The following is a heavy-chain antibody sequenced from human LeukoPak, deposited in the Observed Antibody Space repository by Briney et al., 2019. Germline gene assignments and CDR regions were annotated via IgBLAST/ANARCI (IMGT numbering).Heavy chain of an antibody. CDR2: INHSGST. V-gene: IGHV4-34*01. J-gene: IGHJ5*02. D-gene: IGHD3-10*01. Sequence: SETLSLTCAVYGGSFSGYYWSWIRQPPGKGLEWIGEINHSGSTNYNPSLKSRVTISVDTFKNQFSLKLSSVTAADTAVYYCARGLVLLWFGESFDPWGQGTLVTVSS. CDR1: GGSFSGYY. CDR3: ARGLVLLWFGESFDP.